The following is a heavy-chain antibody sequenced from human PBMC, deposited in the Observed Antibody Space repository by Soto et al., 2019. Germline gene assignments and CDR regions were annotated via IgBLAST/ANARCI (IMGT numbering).Heavy chain of an antibody. CDR2: ISGSGGST. CDR1: GFTFSSYA. D-gene: IGHD3-10*01. J-gene: IGHJ4*02. CDR3: TRGTSRLGEARRALDY. V-gene: IGHV3-23*01. Sequence: GGSLRLSCAASGFTFSSYAMSWVRQAPGKGLEWVSAISGSGGSTYYADSVKGRFTISRDNSKNTLYLQMNSLRAEDTAIYYCTRGTSRLGEARRALDYWGQGALVTVSS.